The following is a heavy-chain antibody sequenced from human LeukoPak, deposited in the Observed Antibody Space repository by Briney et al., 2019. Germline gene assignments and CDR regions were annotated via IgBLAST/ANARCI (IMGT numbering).Heavy chain of an antibody. Sequence: SETLSLTCTVSGGSISSYYWSWIRQPPGKGLEWIGYIYYSGSTNYNPSLKSRVTISVDTSKNQFSLKLSSVTAADTAVYYCARGAQYCSSTSCYAPYYYFDYWGQGTLVTVSS. CDR1: GGSISSYY. V-gene: IGHV4-59*01. CDR3: ARGAQYCSSTSCYAPYYYFDY. D-gene: IGHD2-2*01. J-gene: IGHJ4*02. CDR2: IYYSGST.